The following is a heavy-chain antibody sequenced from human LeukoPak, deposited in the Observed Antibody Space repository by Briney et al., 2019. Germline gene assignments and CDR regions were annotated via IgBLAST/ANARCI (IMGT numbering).Heavy chain of an antibody. CDR3: ARAYSSSWIYYMDA. J-gene: IGHJ6*03. V-gene: IGHV4-34*01. CDR1: GGSFSGYY. Sequence: SETLSLTCAVYGGSFSGYYWSWIRQPPGKGLEWIGEINHSGSTNYNPSLKSRVTISVDTSKNQFSLKLSSVTAADTAVYYCARAYSSSWIYYMDAWGKGTTVTVSS. CDR2: INHSGST. D-gene: IGHD6-13*01.